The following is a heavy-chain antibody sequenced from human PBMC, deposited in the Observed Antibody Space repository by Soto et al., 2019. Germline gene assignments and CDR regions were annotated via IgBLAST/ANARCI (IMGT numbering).Heavy chain of an antibody. CDR2: ISYDGSNK. V-gene: IGHV3-30*18. Sequence: QVQLVEAGGGVVQPGRSLRLSCAASGFTFSSYGMHWVRQAPGKGLEWVAVISYDGSNKYYADSVKGRFTISRDNSKNELYLQMNSLRAEDTAVYYCAKDLYSSTWYSYDVGMDVWGQGATVTVSS. D-gene: IGHD6-13*01. CDR3: AKDLYSSTWYSYDVGMDV. J-gene: IGHJ6*02. CDR1: GFTFSSYG.